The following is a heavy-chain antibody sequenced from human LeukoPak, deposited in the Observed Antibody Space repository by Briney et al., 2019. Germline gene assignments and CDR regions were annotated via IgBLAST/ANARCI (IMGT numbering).Heavy chain of an antibody. D-gene: IGHD6-19*01. V-gene: IGHV4-34*01. Sequence: SETLSLTCAVYGGSFSGYYWSWIRQPPGKGLEWIGEINHSGSTNYNPSLKSRVTISVDTSKNQFSLKLSSVTAADTAVYYCARGGRGSSDQNWFDPSGQGTLVTVSS. CDR1: GGSFSGYY. J-gene: IGHJ5*02. CDR3: ARGGRGSSDQNWFDP. CDR2: INHSGST.